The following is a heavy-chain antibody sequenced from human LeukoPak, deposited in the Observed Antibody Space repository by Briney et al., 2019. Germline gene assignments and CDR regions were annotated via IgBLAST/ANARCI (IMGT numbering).Heavy chain of an antibody. CDR1: GFTFSSYA. Sequence: GGSLRLSCAASGFTFSSYAMHWVRQAPGKGLEYVSAISSNRGSTYYANSVEGRFTISRDNSKNTLYLQMGSLRAEDMAVYYCARGRWLQLPWFDPWGQGTLVTVSS. CDR3: ARGRWLQLPWFDP. CDR2: ISSNRGST. D-gene: IGHD5-24*01. J-gene: IGHJ5*02. V-gene: IGHV3-64*01.